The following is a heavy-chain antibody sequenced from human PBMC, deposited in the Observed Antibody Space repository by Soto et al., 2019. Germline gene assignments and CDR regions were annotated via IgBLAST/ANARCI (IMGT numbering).Heavy chain of an antibody. J-gene: IGHJ4*02. D-gene: IGHD2-15*01. CDR3: AKDQGYCSGGSCYSTYYFDY. Sequence: PGGSLRLSCAASGFTFSSYAMSWVRQAPGKGLEWVSAISGSGGSTYYADSVKGRFTISRDNYKNTLYLQMNSLRAEDTAVYYCAKDQGYCSGGSCYSTYYFDYWGQGTLVTVSS. V-gene: IGHV3-23*01. CDR1: GFTFSSYA. CDR2: ISGSGGST.